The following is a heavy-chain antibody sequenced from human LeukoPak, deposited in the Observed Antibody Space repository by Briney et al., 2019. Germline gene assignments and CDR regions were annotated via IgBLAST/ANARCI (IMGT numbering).Heavy chain of an antibody. CDR3: ARGRNWRTLYHYCIDV. D-gene: IGHD1-14*01. Sequence: NPSETLSLTCGVSGGSFSGYYWNWIRQPPGKGLEWMGEINDGGVSNYNPSLKSRVTISIDTSNKQISLNMSSVAAADTAVYYCARGRNWRTLYHYCIDVWGKGTTVTVSS. CDR2: INDGGVS. CDR1: GGSFSGYY. V-gene: IGHV4-34*01. J-gene: IGHJ6*03.